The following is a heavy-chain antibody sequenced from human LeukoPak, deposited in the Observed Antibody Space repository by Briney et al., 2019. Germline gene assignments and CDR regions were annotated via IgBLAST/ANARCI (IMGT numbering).Heavy chain of an antibody. CDR2: IDPNNGGT. V-gene: IGHV1-2*02. Sequence: ASVKVSCTASGYTFTLYYIHWVRQAPGQGLEWMGWIDPNNGGTKFAQKFQGQVTMTRDTSISTAYMELSRLRSDDTAVYYCARDPKNTYYMDVWGKGTTVTVSS. J-gene: IGHJ6*03. CDR1: GYTFTLYY. D-gene: IGHD1/OR15-1a*01. CDR3: ARDPKNTYYMDV.